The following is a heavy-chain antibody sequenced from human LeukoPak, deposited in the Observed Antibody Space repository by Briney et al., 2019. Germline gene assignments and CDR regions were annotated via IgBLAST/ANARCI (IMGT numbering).Heavy chain of an antibody. CDR1: GFTFSSYS. CDR3: ARDLKRRVYYDSSGSDDAFVI. CDR2: ISSSSSYI. Sequence: GSLRLSCAASGFTFSSYSMNWVRQAPGKGLEWVSSISSSSSYIYYADSVKGRFTISRDNAKNSLYLQMNSLRAEDTAVYYCARDLKRRVYYDSSGSDDAFVIWGQGTMVTVSS. V-gene: IGHV3-21*01. D-gene: IGHD3-22*01. J-gene: IGHJ3*02.